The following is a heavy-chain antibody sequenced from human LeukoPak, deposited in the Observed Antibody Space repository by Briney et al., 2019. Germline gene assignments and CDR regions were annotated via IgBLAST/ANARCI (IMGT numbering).Heavy chain of an antibody. CDR2: ISGSGGST. D-gene: IGHD6-13*01. V-gene: IGHV3-23*01. CDR3: ARALYSSSWYEDY. J-gene: IGHJ4*02. CDR1: GFTFSSYA. Sequence: GGSLRLSCAASGFTFSSYAMSWVRQAPGKGLEWVSAISGSGGSTYYADSVKGRFTISRDNAKNTLYLQMNSLRAEDTAVYYCARALYSSSWYEDYWGQGTLVTVSS.